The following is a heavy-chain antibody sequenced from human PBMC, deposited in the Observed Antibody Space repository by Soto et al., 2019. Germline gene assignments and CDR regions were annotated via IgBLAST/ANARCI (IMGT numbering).Heavy chain of an antibody. CDR3: AKDFCPVPTCYDL. CDR2: INSDGDTS. J-gene: IGHJ4*02. Sequence: GGSLRLSCVASGLGFHTYWMHWVRQVPGKGLVWVARINSDGDTSTYADSVKGRFSISRDDTKNTLFLQMNGLRDDDTAVYYCAKDFCPVPTCYDLWGQGVLVTVS. CDR1: GLGFHTYW. D-gene: IGHD2-2*01. V-gene: IGHV3-74*01.